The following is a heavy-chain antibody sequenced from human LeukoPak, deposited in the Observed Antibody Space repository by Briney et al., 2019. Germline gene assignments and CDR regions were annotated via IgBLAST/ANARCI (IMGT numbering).Heavy chain of an antibody. CDR1: GFTFSSYG. Sequence: GRSLRLSCAASGFTFSSYGMHWVRQAPGKGLEWVAVIWYDGSNKYYADSVKGRFTISRDNSKNTLYLQMNSLRAEDTAVYYCARDGPYYDFWSGYDYWGQGTLVTVSS. CDR3: ARDGPYYDFWSGYDY. CDR2: IWYDGSNK. J-gene: IGHJ4*02. D-gene: IGHD3-3*01. V-gene: IGHV3-33*01.